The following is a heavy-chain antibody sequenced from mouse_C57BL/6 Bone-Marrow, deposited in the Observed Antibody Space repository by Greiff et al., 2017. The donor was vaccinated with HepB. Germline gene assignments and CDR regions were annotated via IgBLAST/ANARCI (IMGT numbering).Heavy chain of an antibody. CDR3: ARQDDYDGFAY. CDR1: GFTFSSYG. D-gene: IGHD2-4*01. V-gene: IGHV5-6*01. CDR2: ISSGGSYT. Sequence: EVKLMESGGDLVKPGGSLKLSCAASGFTFSSYGMSWVRQTPDKRLEWVATISSGGSYTYYPDSVKGRFTISRDNAKNTLYLQMSSLKSEDTAMYYCARQDDYDGFAYWGQGTLVTVSA. J-gene: IGHJ3*01.